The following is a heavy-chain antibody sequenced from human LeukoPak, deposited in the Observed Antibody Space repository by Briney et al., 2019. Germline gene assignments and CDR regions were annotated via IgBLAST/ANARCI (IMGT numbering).Heavy chain of an antibody. J-gene: IGHJ4*02. Sequence: GGSLRLSCAASGCTFSSYWMRWVRQAPGKGLVWVSRINTNGNTTNYAYSVKSRFTISRDNATNTLYLQMNSLRAEDRALYCCVRAYYDSSGRYFDYWGQGTLVTVSS. CDR2: INTNGNTT. V-gene: IGHV3-74*01. D-gene: IGHD3-22*01. CDR3: VRAYYDSSGRYFDY. CDR1: GCTFSSYW.